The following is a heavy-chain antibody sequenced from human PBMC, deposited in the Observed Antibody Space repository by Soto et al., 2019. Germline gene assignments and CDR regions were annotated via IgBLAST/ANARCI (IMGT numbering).Heavy chain of an antibody. V-gene: IGHV3-33*01. J-gene: IGHJ6*02. CDR3: AREAMVATFPSPNYYYGMDV. CDR2: IWYDGSNK. CDR1: GFTFSSYG. Sequence: QVQLVESGGGVVQPGRSLRLSCAASGFTFSSYGMHWVRQAPGKGLEWVAVIWYDGSNKYYADSVKGRFTISRDNSKNTLYLQMNSLRAEDTAVYYCAREAMVATFPSPNYYYGMDVWGQGTTVTVSS. D-gene: IGHD5-12*01.